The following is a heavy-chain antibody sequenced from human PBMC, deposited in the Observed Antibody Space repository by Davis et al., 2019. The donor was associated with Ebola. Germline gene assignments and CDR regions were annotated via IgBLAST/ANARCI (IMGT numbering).Heavy chain of an antibody. D-gene: IGHD5-12*01. V-gene: IGHV1-46*01. CDR3: ARENIVATISRPIVFNYGMDV. Sequence: SVQVSRKASVYTFTGYYIHWLRPAPGQGLEWMGIINPSGGSTSYAQKFQGRVTMTRDTSTGTVYMELSSLRSEDTAVYYCARENIVATISRPIVFNYGMDVWGQGTTVTVSS. J-gene: IGHJ6*02. CDR2: INPSGGST. CDR1: VYTFTGYY.